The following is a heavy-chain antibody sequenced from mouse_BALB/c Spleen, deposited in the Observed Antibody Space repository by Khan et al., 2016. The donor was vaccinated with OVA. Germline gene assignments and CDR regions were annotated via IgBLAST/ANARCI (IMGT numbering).Heavy chain of an antibody. D-gene: IGHD2-14*01. V-gene: IGHV9-4*02. CDR2: INTHSGVP. J-gene: IGHJ4*01. CDR1: GYTFTTAG. CDR3: ARGGADYYRDDGGAMEY. Sequence: QVQLKQSGPELKKPGETVRISCKASGYTFTTAGIQWVQKMPGKGLKWIGWINTHSGVPKYAEDFKGRFAFSLEISVSTTYLQITNLKNEDTATYFCARGGADYYRDDGGAMEYWGQGTSVTVSS.